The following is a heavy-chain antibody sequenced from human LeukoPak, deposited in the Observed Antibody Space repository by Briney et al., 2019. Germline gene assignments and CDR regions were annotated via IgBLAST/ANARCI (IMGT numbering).Heavy chain of an antibody. Sequence: GGSLRLSCAASGFTVSSNFMSWVRQAPGKGLEWVSIIYSGGSTSYADSVKGRFTISRDNSKNTLYLQMNSLRAEDTAVYDCASPSGSRGVFLDYWGQGTLVTVSS. CDR3: ASPSGSRGVFLDY. CDR1: GFTVSSNF. CDR2: IYSGGST. D-gene: IGHD3-16*01. J-gene: IGHJ4*02. V-gene: IGHV3-53*01.